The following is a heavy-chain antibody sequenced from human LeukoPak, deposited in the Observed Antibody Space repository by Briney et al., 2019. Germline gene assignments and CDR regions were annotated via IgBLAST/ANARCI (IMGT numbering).Heavy chain of an antibody. CDR1: GYTFTSYG. J-gene: IGHJ6*02. D-gene: IGHD6-19*01. CDR3: ARGLGSGWFRTPYYYYGMDV. V-gene: IGHV1-18*01. CDR2: ISAYNGNT. Sequence: GASVKVSCEASGYTFTSYGISWVRQAPGQGLEWMGWISAYNGNTNYAQKLQGRVTMTTDTSTSTAYMELRSLRSDDTAVYYCARGLGSGWFRTPYYYYGMDVWGQGTTVTVSS.